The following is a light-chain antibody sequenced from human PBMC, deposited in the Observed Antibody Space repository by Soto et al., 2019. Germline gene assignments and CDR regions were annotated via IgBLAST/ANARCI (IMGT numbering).Light chain of an antibody. CDR1: SGHSSYA. J-gene: IGLJ7*01. CDR2: LNSDGSH. CDR3: QTWGTGIAV. Sequence: QSVLTQSPSASASLGASVKLTCTLSSGHSSYAIAWHQQQPEKGPRYLMRLNSDGSHNKGDGIPDRFSGSSSGAERYLTISSPQSEDEADYYCQTWGTGIAVFGGGTQLTVL. V-gene: IGLV4-69*01.